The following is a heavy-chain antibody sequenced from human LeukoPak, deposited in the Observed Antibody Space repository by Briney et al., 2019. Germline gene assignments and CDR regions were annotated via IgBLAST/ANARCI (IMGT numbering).Heavy chain of an antibody. V-gene: IGHV3-74*01. J-gene: IGHJ3*01. CDR3: ARLKEV. D-gene: IGHD4/OR15-4a*01. Sequence: GRSRTLSCVDSGSPFGTNWVYWVRQVPGKGLVWVSRIKRDGRDTSYAGSVKGRFTISRDNAKSTLYLQMNGLRVDDTGVYYCARLKEVWGRGTMLTVSS. CDR1: GSPFGTNW. CDR2: IKRDGRDT.